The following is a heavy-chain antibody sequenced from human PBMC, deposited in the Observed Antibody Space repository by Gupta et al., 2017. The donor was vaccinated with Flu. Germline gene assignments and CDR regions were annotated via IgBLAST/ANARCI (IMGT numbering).Heavy chain of an antibody. Sequence: QLQLQESGPGLVKPSETLSLTCTVSGGSISSSSYYWGWIRQPPGKGLEWIGTIYYSGSTHYNPSLQSRVTISVDTSNNQCSLKLSSVTAAETAMYYCARHATTRVTPNYALDVWGQGTTVTVSS. D-gene: IGHD4-4*01. CDR2: IYYSGST. CDR1: GGSISSSSYY. CDR3: ARHATTRVTPNYALDV. V-gene: IGHV4-39*01. J-gene: IGHJ6*02.